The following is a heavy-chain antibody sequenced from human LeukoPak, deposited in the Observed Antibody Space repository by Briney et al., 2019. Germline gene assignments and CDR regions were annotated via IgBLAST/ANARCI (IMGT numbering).Heavy chain of an antibody. CDR1: GGSFSGYY. D-gene: IGHD3-3*01. CDR2: INHSGST. Sequence: SETLSLTCAVYGGSFSGYYWSWIRQPPGKGLEWIGEINHSGSTNYNTSLKSRVTISVDASKNQFSLKLSSVTAADTAVYYCAREAYYDFWSGYLDVWGKGTTVTVSS. CDR3: AREAYYDFWSGYLDV. V-gene: IGHV4-34*01. J-gene: IGHJ6*04.